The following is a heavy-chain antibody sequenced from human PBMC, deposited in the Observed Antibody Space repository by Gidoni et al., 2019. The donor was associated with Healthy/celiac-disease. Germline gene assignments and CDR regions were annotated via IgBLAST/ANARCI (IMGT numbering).Heavy chain of an antibody. CDR2: SSGSGGST. Sequence: EVQLLESGGGLVQPGGSLRLSCAASGFTCSRYAMSWVRQAPGKGLEWVSASSGSGGSTYYADSVKGRFTISRDKSKNTLYLQMNSLRAEDTAVYYCAKVGEWELEDYWGQGTLVTVSS. CDR3: AKVGEWELEDY. J-gene: IGHJ4*02. CDR1: GFTCSRYA. D-gene: IGHD1-26*01. V-gene: IGHV3-23*01.